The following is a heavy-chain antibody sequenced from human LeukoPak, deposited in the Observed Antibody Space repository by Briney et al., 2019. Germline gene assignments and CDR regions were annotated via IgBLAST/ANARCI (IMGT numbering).Heavy chain of an antibody. CDR3: ARHKEFAFDY. CDR2: IYHSGST. V-gene: IGHV4-38-2*01. CDR1: GYSTSSGYY. Sequence: KPSETLSLTCAVSGYSTSSGYYWGWIRQPPGKGLEWIGSIYHSGSTYYNPSLKSRVTISVDTSKNQFSLKLSSVTAADTAVYYCARHKEFAFDYWGQGTLVTVSS. J-gene: IGHJ4*02.